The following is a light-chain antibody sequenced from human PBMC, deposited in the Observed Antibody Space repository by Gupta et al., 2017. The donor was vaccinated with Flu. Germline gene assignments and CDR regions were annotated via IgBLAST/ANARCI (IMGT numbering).Light chain of an antibody. CDR3: EAWDSSLSAWV. CDR1: SSNIGNNY. V-gene: IGLV1-51*02. J-gene: IGLJ3*02. Sequence: QSVLTQPPSVSAAPGPKVTIPCSGSSSNIGNNYVSWYQQLPGAAPKLLIYDGNKRPSGIPDRFSGAKSGTSATLAITGLQTGEEADYYCEAWDSSLSAWVFGGGTKLTVL. CDR2: DGN.